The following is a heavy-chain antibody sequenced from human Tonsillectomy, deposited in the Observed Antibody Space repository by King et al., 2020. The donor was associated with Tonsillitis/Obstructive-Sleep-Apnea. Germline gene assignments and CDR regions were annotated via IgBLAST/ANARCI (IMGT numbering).Heavy chain of an antibody. CDR3: ARGSAAAANYYMDV. CDR1: GGSFSGNY. V-gene: IGHV4-34*01. CDR2: INHSGRT. Sequence: VQLQQWGAGLLKPSETLSLTCAVYGGSFSGNYWSWIRQPPGKGLKWIGEINHSGRTNYNPSLKSRVTISVDTSKNQFSLKLSSVTAADTAVYYCARGSAAAANYYMDVWDKGTTVTVSS. D-gene: IGHD6-13*01. J-gene: IGHJ6*03.